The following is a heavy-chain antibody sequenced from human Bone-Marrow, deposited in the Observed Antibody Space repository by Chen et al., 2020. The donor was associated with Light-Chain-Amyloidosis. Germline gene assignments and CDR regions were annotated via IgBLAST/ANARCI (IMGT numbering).Heavy chain of an antibody. J-gene: IGHJ4*02. CDR1: GYTFPNYW. D-gene: IGHD5-12*01. V-gene: IGHV5-51*01. CDR2: IYPDDSDA. CDR3: ARRRDGYNFDY. Sequence: EVQLEQSGPEVKKPGESLKIFCKGSGYTFPNYWIGCVRQMPGKGLEWMGVIYPDDSDARYSPSFEGQVTISADKSITTAYLQWRSLKASDTAMYYCARRRDGYNFDYWGQGTLVTVSS.